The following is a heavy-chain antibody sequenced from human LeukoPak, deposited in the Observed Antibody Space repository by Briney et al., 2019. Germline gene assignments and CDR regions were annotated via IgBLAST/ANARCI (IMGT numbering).Heavy chain of an antibody. CDR3: ARGPYCGGDCFFAY. D-gene: IGHD2-21*01. Sequence: RSSETLSLTCTVSSDSISGYYWSWIRQPAGKGLEWIGRIYPTGTTNYNPSLKSRVSMSVDTSKNQFSLNLNSVTAADTAVYYCARGPYCGGDCFFAYWGQGALVTVSS. CDR1: SDSISGYY. V-gene: IGHV4-4*07. CDR2: IYPTGTT. J-gene: IGHJ4*02.